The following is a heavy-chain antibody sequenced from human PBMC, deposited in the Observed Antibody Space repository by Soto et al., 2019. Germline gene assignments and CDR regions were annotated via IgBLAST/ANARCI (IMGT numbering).Heavy chain of an antibody. V-gene: IGHV3-33*01. D-gene: IGHD2-2*01. CDR2: IWYDGGNK. J-gene: IGHJ6*02. CDR3: ARDRVVPAARPLAYYGMDV. Sequence: PGGSLRLSCAASGFTFSIYGMHWVRQAPGKGLEWVAVIWYDGGNKYYADSVKGRFTISRDNSKNTLYLQMNSLRAEDTAVYYCARDRVVPAARPLAYYGMDVWGQGTTVTVSS. CDR1: GFTFSIYG.